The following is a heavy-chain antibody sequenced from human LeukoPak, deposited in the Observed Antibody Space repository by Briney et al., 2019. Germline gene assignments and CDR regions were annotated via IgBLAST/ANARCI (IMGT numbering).Heavy chain of an antibody. CDR2: IYYSGST. V-gene: IGHV4-31*03. CDR1: GGSISSGGYY. D-gene: IGHD6-13*01. CDR3: ARTLRQPGLYSSSWLFDY. J-gene: IGHJ4*02. Sequence: SETLSLTCTVSGGSISSGGYYWSWIRRHPGKGLEWIGYIYYSGSTYYNPSLKSRVTISVDTSKNQFSLKLSSVTAADTAVYYCARTLRQPGLYSSSWLFDYWGQGTLVTVSS.